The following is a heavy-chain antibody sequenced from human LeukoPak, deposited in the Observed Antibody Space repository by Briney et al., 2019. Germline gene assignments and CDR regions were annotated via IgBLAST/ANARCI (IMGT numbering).Heavy chain of an antibody. CDR1: GDSVSSNSAA. CDR3: ASQPRYCSGGSCYGLLDAFDI. J-gene: IGHJ3*02. CDR2: TYYRSKGYN. D-gene: IGHD2-15*01. V-gene: IGHV6-1*03. Sequence: SQTLSLTCAISGDSVSSNSAAWNWIRQSPSRGLEWLGSTYYRSKGYNDYAESVKSSITINPAPSKNQFALQLNSVTPEDTAVYYCASQPRYCSGGSCYGLLDAFDIWGQGTMVTVSS.